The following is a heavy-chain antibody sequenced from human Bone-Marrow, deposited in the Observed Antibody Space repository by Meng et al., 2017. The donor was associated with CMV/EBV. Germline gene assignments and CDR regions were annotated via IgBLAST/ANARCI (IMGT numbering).Heavy chain of an antibody. V-gene: IGHV3-74*01. D-gene: IGHD3-10*01. CDR3: ARMFFYGSRSSVDAFDF. Sequence: GESLKISCAASGFTFSIYWMHWVRQAPGKGLVWVSRINSDETTTSYVDSVKGRFTISRDNAKNTVYLQMNSLRAEDTAVYYCARMFFYGSRSSVDAFDFWGQGTMVTVSS. CDR2: INSDETTT. J-gene: IGHJ3*01. CDR1: GFTFSIYW.